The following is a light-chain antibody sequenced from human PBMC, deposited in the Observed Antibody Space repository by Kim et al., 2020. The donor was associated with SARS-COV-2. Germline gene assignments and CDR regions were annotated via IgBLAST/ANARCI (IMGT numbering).Light chain of an antibody. CDR1: SSDVGSDNL. CDR2: EVS. V-gene: IGLV2-23*02. CDR3: CSYAGSIIWV. Sequence: GQSITISCTGTSSDVGSDNLVSWYQQHPGKAPKLMIYEVSKRPSGVSNRFSGSKSGNTASLTISGLQAEDEADYYCCSYAGSIIWVFGGGTQLTVL. J-gene: IGLJ3*02.